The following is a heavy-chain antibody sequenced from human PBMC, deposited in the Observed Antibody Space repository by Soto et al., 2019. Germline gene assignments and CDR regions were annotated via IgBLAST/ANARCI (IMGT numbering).Heavy chain of an antibody. CDR3: ARGYNSGLSIHPYYFEY. V-gene: IGHV5-10-1*01. CDR2: IDPSDSQT. J-gene: IGHJ4*02. D-gene: IGHD6-19*01. CDR1: GYSFAGYW. Sequence: GESLKISCKGSGYSFAGYWITWVRQKPGKGLEWMGRIDPSDSQTYYSPSFRGHVTISATKSITTVFLQWSSLRASDTAMYYCARGYNSGLSIHPYYFEYWGQGTLVTVSS.